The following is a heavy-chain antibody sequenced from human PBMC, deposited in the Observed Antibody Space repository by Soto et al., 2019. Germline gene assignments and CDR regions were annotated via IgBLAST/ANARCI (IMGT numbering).Heavy chain of an antibody. Sequence: GESLKISCKGSGYSFTYWIAWVRQMPGRGLEWMGVIHPGDSDTRYSPSFQGQVTISADTSISTAYLQWSSLKALDTAIYYCARQDGSALFFFDFWGLGTLVTVSS. D-gene: IGHD6-19*01. J-gene: IGHJ4*02. CDR1: GYSFTYW. CDR2: IHPGDSDT. V-gene: IGHV5-51*01. CDR3: ARQDGSALFFFDF.